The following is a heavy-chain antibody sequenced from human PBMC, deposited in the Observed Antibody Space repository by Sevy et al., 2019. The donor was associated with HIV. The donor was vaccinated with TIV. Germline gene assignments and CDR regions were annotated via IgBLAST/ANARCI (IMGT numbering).Heavy chain of an antibody. J-gene: IGHJ3*02. Sequence: GGSLRLSCAASGFTFSTYTMNWVRQAPGKGLEWVSSISSSSNYIYYADSLKGRFTISRDNAKNSVYLQMNSLRAEDTDVYYCARPYGSGSWEAFDIWGQGTMVTVSS. V-gene: IGHV3-21*01. D-gene: IGHD3-10*01. CDR2: ISSSSNYI. CDR1: GFTFSTYT. CDR3: ARPYGSGSWEAFDI.